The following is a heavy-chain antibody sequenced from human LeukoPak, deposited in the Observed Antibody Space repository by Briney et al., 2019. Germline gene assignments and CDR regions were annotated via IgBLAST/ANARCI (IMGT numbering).Heavy chain of an antibody. CDR1: GFTFSSYA. CDR2: ISYDGSNK. Sequence: GGSLRLSCAASGFTFSSYAMHWVRQAPGKGLEWVAVISYDGSNKYYADSVKGRFTISRDNSKSTLYLQMNSLRAEDTAVYCCAKDRAYSYGSLGYWGQGTLVTVSS. V-gene: IGHV3-30-3*01. CDR3: AKDRAYSYGSLGY. D-gene: IGHD5-18*01. J-gene: IGHJ4*02.